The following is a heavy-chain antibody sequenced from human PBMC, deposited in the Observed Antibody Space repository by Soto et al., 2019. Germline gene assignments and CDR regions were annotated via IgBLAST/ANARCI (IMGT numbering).Heavy chain of an antibody. J-gene: IGHJ5*02. CDR3: ARVVPGAEAWFGP. CDR1: GYTFSNYG. D-gene: IGHD2-2*01. Sequence: QVQLVQSGGEVKRPGASVKVSCKTSGYTFSNYGITWVRQAPGQPLEWLGWISLYSDGTNYAQKLQGRVSMTTDTSTTTADMDLRSLRSDDTAVYYCARVVPGAEAWFGPWGQGTLVTVSS. CDR2: ISLYSDGT. V-gene: IGHV1-18*01.